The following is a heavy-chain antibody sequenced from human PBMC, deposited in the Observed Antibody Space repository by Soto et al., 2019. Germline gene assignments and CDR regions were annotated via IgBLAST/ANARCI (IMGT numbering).Heavy chain of an antibody. J-gene: IGHJ4*02. CDR3: ARRFCRGGSCYSSFDY. Sequence: SLTCSVSGGSVNSYDWSWIRQPPGKELEWIGYIYNSGGTDYNPSLKSRVTISEDTSKNQFSLKLTSVTATDTAVYYCARRFCRGGSCYSSFDYWGQGTLVTVSS. D-gene: IGHD2-15*01. V-gene: IGHV4-59*08. CDR1: GGSVNSYD. CDR2: IYNSGGT.